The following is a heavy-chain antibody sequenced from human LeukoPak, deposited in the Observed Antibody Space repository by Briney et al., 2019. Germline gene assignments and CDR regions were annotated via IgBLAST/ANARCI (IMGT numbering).Heavy chain of an antibody. CDR3: VKPSGYSGYGYFFDY. Sequence: GGSLRLSCSASGFTISSSAMHWVRQAPGKGLEYVSAIVSNGGSTYYADSVKGRFTISRDNSKNTLYLQMSSLRAEDTAVYYCVKPSGYSGYGYFFDYWGQGTLVTVSS. V-gene: IGHV3-64D*06. CDR2: IVSNGGST. CDR1: GFTISSSA. J-gene: IGHJ4*02. D-gene: IGHD5-12*01.